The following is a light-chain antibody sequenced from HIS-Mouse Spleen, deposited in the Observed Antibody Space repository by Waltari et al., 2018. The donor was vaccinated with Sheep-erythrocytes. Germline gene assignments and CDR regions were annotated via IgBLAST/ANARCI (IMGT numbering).Light chain of an antibody. CDR3: QQRSNWYT. J-gene: IGKJ2*01. V-gene: IGKV4-1*01. Sequence: DIVMTQSPDSLAVSLGERATINCKSSQSVLYSSNNKNYLAWYQQKPGQPPKLLIYWASTRECGVHDRFSGSGSGTDFTLTISSLEPEDFAVYYWQQRSNWYTFGQGTKLEIK. CDR1: QSVLYSSNNKNY. CDR2: WAS.